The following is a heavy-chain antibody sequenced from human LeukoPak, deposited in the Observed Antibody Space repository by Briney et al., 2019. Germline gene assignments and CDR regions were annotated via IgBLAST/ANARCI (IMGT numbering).Heavy chain of an antibody. CDR3: AKDIGSASHYYMDV. V-gene: IGHV3-9*01. CDR1: GFTFDDYA. J-gene: IGHJ6*03. Sequence: PGGSLRLSRAASGFTFDDYAMHWVRQAPGKGLEWVSGISWNSGSIGYADSVKGRFTISRDNAKNSLYLQMNSLRAEDTALYYCAKDIGSASHYYMDVWGQGTAVTVSS. D-gene: IGHD3-10*01. CDR2: ISWNSGSI.